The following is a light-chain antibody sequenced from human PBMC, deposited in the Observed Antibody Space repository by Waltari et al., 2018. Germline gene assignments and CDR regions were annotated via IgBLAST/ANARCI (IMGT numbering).Light chain of an antibody. CDR1: SSNIGSNT. CDR3: AAWDDSLNGWV. J-gene: IGLJ3*02. V-gene: IGLV1-44*01. Sequence: QSVLTQPPSASVTPGQRVTISCSGSSSNIGSNTVNWYQQLPGTAPKLLIYRNNPRPSGVPDRFSGSKSGTSASLAISGLQSEDETDYYCAAWDDSLNGWVFGGGTKLTVL. CDR2: RNN.